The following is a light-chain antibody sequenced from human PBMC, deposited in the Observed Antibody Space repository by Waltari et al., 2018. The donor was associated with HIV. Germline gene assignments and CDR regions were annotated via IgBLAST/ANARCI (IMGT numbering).Light chain of an antibody. Sequence: QFALTQPRSVSGFPGQSVTIPCTGTSSDVVGYNFVSWYQQPPGKAPKPIICDVIQRPSGCPDRFSRSKSRNPASLSILGLQADDEADYYCCSYAGNSTFPFGGGTKLTVL. J-gene: IGLJ2*01. CDR2: DVI. V-gene: IGLV2-11*01. CDR3: CSYAGNSTFP. CDR1: SSDVVGYNF.